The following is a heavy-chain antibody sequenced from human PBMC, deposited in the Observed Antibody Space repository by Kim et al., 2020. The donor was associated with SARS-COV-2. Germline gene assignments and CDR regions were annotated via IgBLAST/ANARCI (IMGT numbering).Heavy chain of an antibody. CDR2: IYYSGST. V-gene: IGHV4-39*01. J-gene: IGHJ3*02. D-gene: IGHD3-10*01. CDR3: ARRKIPWFGESPTTAFDI. Sequence: SETLSLTCTVSGGSISSSSYYWGWIRQPPGKGLEWIGSIYYSGSTYYNPSLKSRVTISVDTSKNQFSLKLSSVTAADTAVYYCARRKIPWFGESPTTAFDIWGQGTMVTVSS. CDR1: GGSISSSSYY.